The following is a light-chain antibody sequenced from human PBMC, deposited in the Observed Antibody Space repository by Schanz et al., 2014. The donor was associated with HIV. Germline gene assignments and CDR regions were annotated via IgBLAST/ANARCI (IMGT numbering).Light chain of an antibody. CDR1: SSDVGGYNY. J-gene: IGLJ3*02. Sequence: QSALTQPASVSGSPGQSITISCTGTSSDVGGYNYISWYRQHPGKAPKLMISEVSKRPSGVSNRFSGSKSGTSASLAISGLQSEDEADYYCAAWDDSLNAWVFGGGTKVTVL. CDR2: EVS. V-gene: IGLV2-14*01. CDR3: AAWDDSLNAWV.